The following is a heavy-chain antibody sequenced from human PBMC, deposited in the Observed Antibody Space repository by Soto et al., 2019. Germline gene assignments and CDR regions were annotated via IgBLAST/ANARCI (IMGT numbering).Heavy chain of an antibody. Sequence: SVKVSCKASGGTFSSYAISWVRQAPGQGLEWMGGIIPIFGTANYAQKFQGRVTITADESTSTAYMELSSLRSEDTAVYYCARGDYVWGSYRLNWFDPWGQGALVTVSS. CDR1: GGTFSSYA. CDR3: ARGDYVWGSYRLNWFDP. CDR2: IIPIFGTA. D-gene: IGHD3-16*02. V-gene: IGHV1-69*13. J-gene: IGHJ5*02.